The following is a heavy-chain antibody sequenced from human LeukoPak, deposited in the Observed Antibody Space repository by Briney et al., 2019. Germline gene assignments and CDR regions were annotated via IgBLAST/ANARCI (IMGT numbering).Heavy chain of an antibody. Sequence: SETLSLTCSVSGSSSTGYYWTWIRQTPGKGLEWIGENNNSGGTTYNPSLNSRVTISVDASKNQFSLKLNSVTAADTAVYYCARGRREELDFWGQGTLVTVSS. CDR2: NNNSGGT. D-gene: IGHD1-1*01. CDR3: ARGRREELDF. J-gene: IGHJ4*02. V-gene: IGHV4-34*01. CDR1: GSSSTGYY.